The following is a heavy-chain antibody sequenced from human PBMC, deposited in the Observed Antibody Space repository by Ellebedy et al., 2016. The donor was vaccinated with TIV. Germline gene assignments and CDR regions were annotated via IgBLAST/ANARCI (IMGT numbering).Heavy chain of an antibody. J-gene: IGHJ1*01. V-gene: IGHV3-30*18. D-gene: IGHD6-19*01. CDR2: ISFHGSHK. CDR3: SKGALGGAVTGLAEYFQN. CDR1: GFTFSSYG. Sequence: GESLKISCAASGFTFSSYGMHWVRQAPGKGLAWVAVISFHGSHKYYTDSVKGRFTISRDNSKNTLYLQMNSLRAEDTAVYYCSKGALGGAVTGLAEYFQNWGQGTLVTVSS.